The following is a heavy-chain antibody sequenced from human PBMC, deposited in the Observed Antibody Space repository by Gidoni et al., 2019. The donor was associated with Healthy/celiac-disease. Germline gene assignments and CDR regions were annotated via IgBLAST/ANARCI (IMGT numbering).Heavy chain of an antibody. J-gene: IGHJ4*02. CDR2: ISGSGGST. CDR1: GFTCSSYA. CDR3: AKDPLYCSSTSCPDPGVNY. V-gene: IGHV3-23*01. Sequence: EVQLLESGGGLVQPGGSLRLSCAASGFTCSSYAMSGVRQAPGKGLGWVSAISGSGGSTYYADSVKGRFTISRDNSKNTLYLQMNSLRAEDTAVYYCAKDPLYCSSTSCPDPGVNYWGQGTLVTVSS. D-gene: IGHD2-2*01.